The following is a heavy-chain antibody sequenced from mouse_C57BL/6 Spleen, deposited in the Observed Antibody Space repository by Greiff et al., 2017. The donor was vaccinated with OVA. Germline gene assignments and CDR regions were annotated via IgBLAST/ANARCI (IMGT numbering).Heavy chain of an antibody. V-gene: IGHV1-15*01. D-gene: IGHD2-3*01. CDR2: IDPETGGT. CDR3: TGWLLKDAMDY. CDR1: GYTFTDYE. J-gene: IGHJ4*01. Sequence: VKLMESGAELVRPGASVTLSCKASGYTFTDYEMHWVKQTPVHGLEWIGAIDPETGGTAYNQKFKGKAILTADKSSSTAYMELRSLTSEDSAVYYCTGWLLKDAMDYWGQGTSVTVSS.